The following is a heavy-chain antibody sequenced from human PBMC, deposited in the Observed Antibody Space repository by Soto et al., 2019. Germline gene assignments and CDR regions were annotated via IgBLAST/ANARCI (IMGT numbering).Heavy chain of an antibody. J-gene: IGHJ4*02. CDR1: GFTVSSNY. V-gene: IGHV3-66*01. Sequence: GGSLRLSCAASGFTVSSNYMSWVRQAPGKGLEWGSVIYSGGSTYYADSGKGRFTISRDNSKNTLYLQMNSLRAEDTAVYYCARDTIFGVVTKFDYWGQGTLVTVSS. CDR2: IYSGGST. CDR3: ARDTIFGVVTKFDY. D-gene: IGHD3-3*01.